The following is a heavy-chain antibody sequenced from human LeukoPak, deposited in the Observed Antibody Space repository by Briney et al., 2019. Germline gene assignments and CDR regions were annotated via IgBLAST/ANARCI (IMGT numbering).Heavy chain of an antibody. CDR3: ARGENTYIDY. CDR1: GFTFDDYA. V-gene: IGHV3-9*01. Sequence: GRSLRLSCVVSGFTFDDYAMHWVRQAPGKGLEWVSGINWNSGSIGYADSVKGRFTISRDNAKNSLYLQMNSLRAEDTAVYYCARGENTYIDYWGQETLVTVSS. J-gene: IGHJ4*02. D-gene: IGHD3-16*01. CDR2: INWNSGSI.